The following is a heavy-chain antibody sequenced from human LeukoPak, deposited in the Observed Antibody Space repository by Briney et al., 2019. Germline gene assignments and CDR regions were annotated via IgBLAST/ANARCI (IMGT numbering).Heavy chain of an antibody. CDR1: GYTFTSYG. J-gene: IGHJ3*02. D-gene: IGHD5-24*01. CDR3: ARSGNQGRDGYNWYAFDI. Sequence: GASVKVSCKASGYTFTSYGISWVRQAPGQGLEWMGGIIPIFGTANYAQKFQGRVTITADESTSTAYMELSSLRSEDTAVYYCARSGNQGRDGYNWYAFDIWGQGTMVTVSS. CDR2: IIPIFGTA. V-gene: IGHV1-69*13.